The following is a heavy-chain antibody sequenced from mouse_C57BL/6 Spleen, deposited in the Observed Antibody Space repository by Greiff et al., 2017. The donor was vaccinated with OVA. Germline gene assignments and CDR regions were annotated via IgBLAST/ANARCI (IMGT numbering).Heavy chain of an antibody. D-gene: IGHD2-5*01. CDR2: IYPGDGDT. Sequence: VQLQQSGPELVKPGASVKISCKASGYAFSSSWMNWVKQRPGKGLEWIGRIYPGDGDTNYNGKFKGKATLTADKSSSTAYMQLSSLTSEDSAVYFCARTYYSNYGDFDYWGQGTTLTVSS. CDR1: GYAFSSSW. J-gene: IGHJ2*01. V-gene: IGHV1-82*01. CDR3: ARTYYSNYGDFDY.